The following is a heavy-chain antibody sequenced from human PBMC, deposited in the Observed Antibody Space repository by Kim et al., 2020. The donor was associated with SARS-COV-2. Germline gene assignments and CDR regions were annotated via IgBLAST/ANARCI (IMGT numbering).Heavy chain of an antibody. CDR3: ATAYGSGSYWDYYYGLDV. Sequence: GGSLRLSCAASGFTVSTNYMTWVRQAPGKGLEWVSVIYSGDSTYYADSVKGRFTISRDNSKNTLYLQMNSLRVEDTAVYYCATAYGSGSYWDYYYGLDVWGQGTTVTVSS. CDR2: IYSGDST. J-gene: IGHJ6*02. CDR1: GFTVSTNY. D-gene: IGHD3-10*01. V-gene: IGHV3-66*02.